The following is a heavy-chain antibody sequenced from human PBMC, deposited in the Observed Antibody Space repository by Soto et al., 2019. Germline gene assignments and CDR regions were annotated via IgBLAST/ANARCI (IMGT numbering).Heavy chain of an antibody. Sequence: GGSLRLSCAASGFSFSDYAIHWVRQAPGKGLEWVALISYDGENQYFTDSVRGRFTISRDNSKTAVYLEMNDLRLDDTATYYCVSPHSESSNAFDLWGQGTLVTVSS. CDR3: VSPHSESSNAFDL. J-gene: IGHJ5*02. D-gene: IGHD3-10*01. CDR2: ISYDGENQ. V-gene: IGHV3-30*04. CDR1: GFSFSDYA.